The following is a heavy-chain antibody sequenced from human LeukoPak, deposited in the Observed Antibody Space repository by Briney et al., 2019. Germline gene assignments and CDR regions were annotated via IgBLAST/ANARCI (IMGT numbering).Heavy chain of an antibody. V-gene: IGHV4-4*07. CDR2: IYSNEHT. Sequence: SETLSLTCSVSGDSITSFDWSWVRQPAGKGLEWIGRIYSNEHTYSNPPLRGRVTISVDKSRNLVSLRLSSVAAADTGVYYCARDRGIGIVESRVAFDLWGQGTMVTVSS. CDR3: ARDRGIGIVESRVAFDL. CDR1: GDSITSFD. J-gene: IGHJ3*01. D-gene: IGHD3-22*01.